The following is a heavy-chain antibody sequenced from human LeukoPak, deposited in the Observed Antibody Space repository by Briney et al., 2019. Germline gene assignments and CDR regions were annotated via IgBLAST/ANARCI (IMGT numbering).Heavy chain of an antibody. D-gene: IGHD2-2*01. J-gene: IGHJ4*02. CDR3: AKDQYQLGSYFDY. Sequence: GGSLRPSCAASGFTFDDYAMHWVRQAPGEGLEWVSGISWNSGSIGYADSVKGRFTISRDNAKNSLYLQMNSLRAEDTALYYCAKDQYQLGSYFDYWGQGTLVTVSS. CDR2: ISWNSGSI. CDR1: GFTFDDYA. V-gene: IGHV3-9*01.